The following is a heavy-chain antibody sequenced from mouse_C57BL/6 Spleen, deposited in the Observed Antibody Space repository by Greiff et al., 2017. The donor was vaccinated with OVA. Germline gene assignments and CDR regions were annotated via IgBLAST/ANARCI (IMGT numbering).Heavy chain of an antibody. CDR1: GFTFSDYG. D-gene: IGHD2-5*01. Sequence: EVKLMESGGGLVKPGGSLKLSCAASGFTFSDYGMHWVRQAPEKGLEWVAYISSGSSTTYYADTVKGRFTISRDKTKNTLFLQMTSLGSGDTAKYYCAKPYYSKGYAMDYWGQGTSVTVSS. J-gene: IGHJ4*01. CDR2: ISSGSSTT. CDR3: AKPYYSKGYAMDY. V-gene: IGHV5-17*01.